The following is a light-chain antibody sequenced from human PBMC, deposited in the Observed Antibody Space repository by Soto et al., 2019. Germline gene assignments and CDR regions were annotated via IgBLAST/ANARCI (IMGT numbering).Light chain of an antibody. V-gene: IGKV3-20*01. J-gene: IGKJ2*01. CDR2: GAS. Sequence: PGAGATLSCRASQSLSNVFLAWYQQKPGQAPRLLIYGASRRATGIPDRFSGSGSGTDFTLTISRLEPEDFAVYFCHQYATSPYTFGQGTKLEIK. CDR1: QSLSNVF. CDR3: HQYATSPYT.